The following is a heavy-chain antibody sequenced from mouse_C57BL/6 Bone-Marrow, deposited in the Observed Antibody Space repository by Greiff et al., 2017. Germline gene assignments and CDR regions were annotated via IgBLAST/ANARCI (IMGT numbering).Heavy chain of an antibody. D-gene: IGHD1-1*02. J-gene: IGHJ4*01. V-gene: IGHV1-64*01. CDR3: ARSGGYYAMAY. CDR2: IHPNSGST. Sequence: QVQLQQPGAELVKPGASVKLSCKASGYTFTSYWMHWVNQRPGQGLEWIGMIHPNSGSTNYNEKFKSKATLTVDKSSSTASMQLSSLTSEDSAVYYCARSGGYYAMAYWGQGTSVTVSS. CDR1: GYTFTSYW.